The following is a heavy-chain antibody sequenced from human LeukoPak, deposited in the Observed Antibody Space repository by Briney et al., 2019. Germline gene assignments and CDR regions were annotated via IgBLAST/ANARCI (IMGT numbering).Heavy chain of an antibody. CDR1: GGTFSSYA. D-gene: IGHD3-22*01. J-gene: IGHJ4*02. V-gene: IGHV1-69*04. Sequence: SVKVSFKASGGTFSSYAISWVRQAPGQGLEWMGSIIPILGIANYAQKFQGRVTITADKSTSTAYMERSSLRSEDTAVYYCAREWSLYYYDSSGYYLDYWGRGTLVTVSS. CDR2: IIPILGIA. CDR3: AREWSLYYYDSSGYYLDY.